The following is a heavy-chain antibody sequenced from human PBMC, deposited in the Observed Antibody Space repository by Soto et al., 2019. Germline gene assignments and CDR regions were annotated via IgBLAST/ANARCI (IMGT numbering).Heavy chain of an antibody. CDR1: GYSISSDYY. D-gene: IGHD4-17*01. J-gene: IGHJ4*02. CDR2: IYHSGTT. CDR3: TRSDYGDAPGY. V-gene: IGHV4-38-2*01. Sequence: PSETLSLTCDVSSSVSGYSISSDYYWGWIRQPPGKGLEWIGSIYHSGTTYYSPSLKSRFTISRDNPKASLSLEMNNLRAEDTAVYYCTRSDYGDAPGYWGQGTLVTVSS.